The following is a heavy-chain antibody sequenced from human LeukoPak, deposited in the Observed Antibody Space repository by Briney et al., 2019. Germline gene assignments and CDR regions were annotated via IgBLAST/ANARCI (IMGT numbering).Heavy chain of an antibody. J-gene: IGHJ6*02. D-gene: IGHD3-9*01. CDR2: FDPEDGET. Sequence: ASVKVSCKVSGYTLTELSMHWVRQAPGKGREWMGGFDPEDGETIYAQKFQGRVTMTEDTSTDTAYMELSSLRSEDTAVYYCATGRAYYDILTGYYAGVYYYYGMDVWGQGTTVTVSS. CDR1: GYTLTELS. V-gene: IGHV1-24*01. CDR3: ATGRAYYDILTGYYAGVYYYYGMDV.